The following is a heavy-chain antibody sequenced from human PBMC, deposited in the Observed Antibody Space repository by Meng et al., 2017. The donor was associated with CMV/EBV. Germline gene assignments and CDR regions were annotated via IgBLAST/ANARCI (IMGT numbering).Heavy chain of an antibody. CDR3: ARGVKVPAGRGRGGFAYYFYY. V-gene: IGHV4-34*01. J-gene: IGHJ4*01. D-gene: IGHD2-15*01. Sequence: SETLSLTCAVYGGSFSGYYWSWIRQPPGKGLEWIGEINHSGSTNYNPSLKSRVTISVDTSKNQFSLKLGSVTAADTAVYYCARGVKVPAGRGRGGFAYYFYYWGPGTLVTVSS. CDR1: GGSFSGYY. CDR2: INHSGST.